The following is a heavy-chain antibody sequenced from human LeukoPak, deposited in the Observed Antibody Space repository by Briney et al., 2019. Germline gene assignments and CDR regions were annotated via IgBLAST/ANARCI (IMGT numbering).Heavy chain of an antibody. D-gene: IGHD4-23*01. CDR2: IKSDGSST. Sequence: GGSLRLSCVASGFTLRSYWMHWVRQAPGKGLVWVSRIKSDGSSTSYADSVKGRFTISRDNAKNTVYLQMNSLRAEDTAVYYCAREFQSYSGFDYWGQGTLVTVSS. J-gene: IGHJ4*02. CDR1: GFTLRSYW. CDR3: AREFQSYSGFDY. V-gene: IGHV3-74*01.